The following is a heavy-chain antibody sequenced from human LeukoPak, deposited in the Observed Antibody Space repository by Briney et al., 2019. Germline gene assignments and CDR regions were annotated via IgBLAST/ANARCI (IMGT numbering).Heavy chain of an antibody. V-gene: IGHV3-30-3*01. CDR1: GFTFSSYA. J-gene: IGHJ6*02. Sequence: GGSLRLSCAASGFTFSSYAMHWVRQAPGKGLEWVAIISYDGSNKYYADSVKGRFTISRDNSKNTLYLQMNSLKAEDTAVHYCARGGYDFLYGMDVWGQGTTVTVSS. CDR3: ARGGYDFLYGMDV. CDR2: ISYDGSNK. D-gene: IGHD3-3*01.